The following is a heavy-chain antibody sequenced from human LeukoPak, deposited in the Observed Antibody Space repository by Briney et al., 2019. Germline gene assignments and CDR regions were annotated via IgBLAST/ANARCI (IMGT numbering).Heavy chain of an antibody. V-gene: IGHV3-20*04. CDR3: ARDRGWFGATDY. Sequence: PGGSLRLSCAASGFNVSSNYMSWVRQAPGKGLEWVSGMNWNGVSTAYADSVKGRFTISRDNAKNSLYLQMNSLRADDTALYYCARDRGWFGATDYWGQGALVTVSS. D-gene: IGHD3-10*01. J-gene: IGHJ4*02. CDR2: MNWNGVST. CDR1: GFNVSSNY.